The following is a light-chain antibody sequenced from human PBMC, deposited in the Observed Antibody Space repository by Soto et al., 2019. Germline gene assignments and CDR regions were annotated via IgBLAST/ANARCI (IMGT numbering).Light chain of an antibody. CDR1: QSISSW. V-gene: IGKV1-5*03. CDR3: QQYHSYSLT. J-gene: IGKJ4*01. Sequence: DIQMTQSPSTLSASVGDRVTITCRASQSISSWLAWYQQKPGKAPKLLIYKASSLEGGVPSRFSGSGSGTEFTLTISSLQPDDSAAYYCQQYHSYSLTFGRGTKVDIK. CDR2: KAS.